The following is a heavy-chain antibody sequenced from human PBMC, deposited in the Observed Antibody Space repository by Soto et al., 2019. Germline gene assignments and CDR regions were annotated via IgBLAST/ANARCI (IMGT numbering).Heavy chain of an antibody. CDR1: GFTFSSYA. J-gene: IGHJ4*02. CDR3: AYDISARRGTANSFDY. D-gene: IGHD3-9*01. Sequence: GGSLRLSCAASGFTFSSYAMSWVRQAPGKGLEWVSAISGSGGSTYYADSVKGRFTISRDNSKNTLYLQMNSLRAEDTAVYYCAYDISARRGTANSFDYWGQGTLVTVSS. CDR2: ISGSGGST. V-gene: IGHV3-23*01.